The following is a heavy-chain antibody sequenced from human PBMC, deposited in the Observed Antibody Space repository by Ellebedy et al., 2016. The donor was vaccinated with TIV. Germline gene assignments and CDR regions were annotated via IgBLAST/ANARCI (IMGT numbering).Heavy chain of an antibody. V-gene: IGHV3-49*03. CDR3: TRAYFLPGWYFDL. CDR1: GFTFGDYA. Sequence: GESLKISXTASGFTFGDYAMSWFRQAPGKGLEWVGFIRSKAYGGTTEYAASVKGRFTISRDDSKSIAYLQMNSLKTEDTAVYYCTRAYFLPGWYFDLWGRGTLVTVSS. J-gene: IGHJ2*01. CDR2: IRSKAYGGTT. D-gene: IGHD3-9*01.